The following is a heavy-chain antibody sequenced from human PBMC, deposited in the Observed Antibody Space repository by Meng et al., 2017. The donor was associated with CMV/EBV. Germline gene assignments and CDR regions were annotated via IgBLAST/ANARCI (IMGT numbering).Heavy chain of an antibody. CDR2: TSYDGSTK. CDR3: ARDLCGDSSCSPFGY. Sequence: GGSLRLSCAASEFTFSNYAIHWVRRAPGKGLEWVAVTSYDGSTKHYADSVKGRFTISRDNSKNTVFLQMNSLRPEDTAVYYCARDLCGDSSCSPFGYWGQGALVTVS. J-gene: IGHJ4*02. D-gene: IGHD2-15*01. V-gene: IGHV3-30-3*01. CDR1: EFTFSNYA.